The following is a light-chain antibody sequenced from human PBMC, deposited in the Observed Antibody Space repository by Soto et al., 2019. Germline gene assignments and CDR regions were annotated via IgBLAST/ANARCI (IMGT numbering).Light chain of an antibody. CDR1: QSVSSN. CDR2: GAS. V-gene: IGKV3-15*01. J-gene: IGKJ1*01. CDR3: QQYNNWPWT. Sequence: EIVMTQSPATLSVPPGDRATLSCRASQSVSSNLAWYQQKPGQAPRLLIYGASTRATGIPARFSGSGSGTEFTLTISSLQSEDSAVYYCQQYNNWPWTFGQGTKVEIK.